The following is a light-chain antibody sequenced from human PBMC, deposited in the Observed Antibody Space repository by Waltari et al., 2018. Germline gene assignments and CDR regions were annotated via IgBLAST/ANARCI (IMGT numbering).Light chain of an antibody. V-gene: IGLV2-11*01. CDR3: CSYAASSTYV. CDR2: DAR. CDR1: SSDVGGYDY. J-gene: IGLJ1*01. Sequence: QSALTQPRSVSGSPGQSVTISCTGTSSDVGGYDYVSWFQQHPGKAPKLIIYDARERPSGVPDRFSGSKSGNTASLTISGLQAEDEADYYCCSYAASSTYVFGTGTEVTVL.